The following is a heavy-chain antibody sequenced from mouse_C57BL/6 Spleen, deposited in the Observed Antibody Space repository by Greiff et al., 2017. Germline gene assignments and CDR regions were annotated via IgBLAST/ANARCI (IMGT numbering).Heavy chain of an antibody. V-gene: IGHV1-26*01. Sequence: EVQLQQSGPELVKPGASVKISCKASGYTFTDYYMNWVKQSHGKSLEWIGDINPNNGGTSYNQKFKGKATLTVDKSSSTAYMELRSLTSEDSAVYYCARGFEDYGSSSLYFDVWGTGTTVTVSS. CDR1: GYTFTDYY. J-gene: IGHJ1*03. D-gene: IGHD1-1*01. CDR3: ARGFEDYGSSSLYFDV. CDR2: INPNNGGT.